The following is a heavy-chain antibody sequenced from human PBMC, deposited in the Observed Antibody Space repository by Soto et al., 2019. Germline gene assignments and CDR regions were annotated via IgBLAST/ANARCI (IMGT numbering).Heavy chain of an antibody. Sequence: QVQLVQSGAEMKKPGASVKVSCTASGYTFTGYYIHWVRQAPGQGLEWMGWISPNSGGTKFAQKFQGRVTLTRDTSISNVYMEYSRLRSDDTAIYYCARDQTGYSSGWSSVAMDVWGQGTTVTVS. J-gene: IGHJ6*02. V-gene: IGHV1-2*02. D-gene: IGHD6-19*01. CDR1: GYTFTGYY. CDR2: ISPNSGGT. CDR3: ARDQTGYSSGWSSVAMDV.